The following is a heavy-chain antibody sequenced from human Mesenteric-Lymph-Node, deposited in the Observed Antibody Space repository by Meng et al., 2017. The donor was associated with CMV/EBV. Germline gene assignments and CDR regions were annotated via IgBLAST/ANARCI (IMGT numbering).Heavy chain of an antibody. CDR2: IRSDGSNK. J-gene: IGHJ4*02. Sequence: GESLKISCAASGFTFSNYGMHWVRQAPGKGLEWVAFIRSDGSNKYYVDSVKDRFTISRDNSKNTLYLQMNSLRAEDTAVFYCAKDLPPAGLVPGAKDYWGQGTLVTVSS. CDR1: GFTFSNYG. D-gene: IGHD2-2*01. CDR3: AKDLPPAGLVPGAKDY. V-gene: IGHV3-30*02.